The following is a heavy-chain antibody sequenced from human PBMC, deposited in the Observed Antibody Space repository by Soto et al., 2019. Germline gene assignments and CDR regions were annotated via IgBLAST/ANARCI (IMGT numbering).Heavy chain of an antibody. V-gene: IGHV1-8*01. Sequence: GASVKVSCKASGYTFTSYDINWVRQATGQGLEWMGWMNPNSGNTGYAQKFQGRVTMTRNTSISTAYMELSSLRSEDTAVYYCARGRSRDITIYEYYMDVWGKANTVTVSS. CDR2: MNPNSGNT. CDR1: GYTFTSYD. CDR3: ARGRSRDITIYEYYMDV. J-gene: IGHJ6*03. D-gene: IGHD3-3*01.